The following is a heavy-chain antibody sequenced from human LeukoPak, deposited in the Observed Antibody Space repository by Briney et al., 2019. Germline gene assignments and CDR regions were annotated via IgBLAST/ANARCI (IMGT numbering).Heavy chain of an antibody. D-gene: IGHD1-26*01. CDR1: GYTFTSYY. CDR3: ARDLLAPDY. CDR2: INPIGGTT. V-gene: IGHV1-46*01. J-gene: IGHJ4*02. Sequence: ASVKVSCKASGYTFTSYYMHWVRQAPGQGLGWVGAINPIGGTTTYAQKFQGRVTMTRDTSTTTVYMELYSLRYDDTAVYHCARDLLAPDYWGQGTLVTVSS.